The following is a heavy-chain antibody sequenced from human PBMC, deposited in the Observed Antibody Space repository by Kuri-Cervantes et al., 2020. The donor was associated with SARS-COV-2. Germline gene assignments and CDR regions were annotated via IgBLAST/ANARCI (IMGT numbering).Heavy chain of an antibody. V-gene: IGHV3-30*18. J-gene: IGHJ4*02. D-gene: IGHD2-21*01. CDR1: GFNFSTTD. Sequence: GGSLRLSCVASGFNFSTTDMHWVRQAPGKGLEWVTFISYDGKNKKCMASGKGRFTISRDNSQNTLHLQMKSLGDEDTTIYYCAKDRAGVHDFWGQGTLVTVSS. CDR3: AKDRAGVHDF. CDR2: ISYDGKNK.